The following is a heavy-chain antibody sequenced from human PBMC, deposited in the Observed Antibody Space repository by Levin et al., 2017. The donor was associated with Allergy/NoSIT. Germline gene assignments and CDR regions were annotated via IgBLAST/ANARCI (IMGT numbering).Heavy chain of an antibody. CDR3: ARDVPMVRGSKGYYYYGMDV. J-gene: IGHJ6*02. CDR2: ISAYNGNT. CDR1: GYTFTSYG. Sequence: ASVKVSCKASGYTFTSYGISWVRQAPGQGLEWMGWISAYNGNTNYAQKLQGRVTMTTDTSTSTAYMELRSLRSDDTAVYYCARDVPMVRGSKGYYYYGMDVWGQGTTVTVSS. V-gene: IGHV1-18*01. D-gene: IGHD3-10*01.